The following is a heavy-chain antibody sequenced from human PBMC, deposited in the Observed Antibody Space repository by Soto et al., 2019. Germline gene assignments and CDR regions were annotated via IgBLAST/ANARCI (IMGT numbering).Heavy chain of an antibody. CDR2: ISSSSNYI. CDR1: GFTFSSYS. V-gene: IGHV3-21*01. CDR3: AGIMTPGVSNWFDP. D-gene: IGHD4-17*01. J-gene: IGHJ5*02. Sequence: GGSPRLSCAASGFTFSSYSMNWVRQAPGKGLEWVSSISSSSNYIYYADSVKGRFTISRDNAKNSLYLQMNSLRAEDTAVYYCAGIMTPGVSNWFDPWGQGSLVTVSS.